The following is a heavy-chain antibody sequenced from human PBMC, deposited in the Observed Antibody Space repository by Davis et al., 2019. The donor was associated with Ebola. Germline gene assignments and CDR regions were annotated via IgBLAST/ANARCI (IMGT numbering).Heavy chain of an antibody. D-gene: IGHD3-9*01. CDR3: ARVLTGFSLRPYFDY. Sequence: GESLKISCETSGFTFSDYAVHWVRQAPGKGLEWVTVISNDGSKTYYADSMKGRLTISRDNSKNTLYLQMNSLRAEDTAVYYCARVLTGFSLRPYFDYWGQGTLVTVSS. CDR2: ISNDGSKT. V-gene: IGHV3-30-3*01. CDR1: GFTFSDYA. J-gene: IGHJ4*02.